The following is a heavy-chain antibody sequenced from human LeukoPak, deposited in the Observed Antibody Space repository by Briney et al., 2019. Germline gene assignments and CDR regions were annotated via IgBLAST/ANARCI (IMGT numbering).Heavy chain of an antibody. D-gene: IGHD4-23*01. CDR3: ARGDYGGGFDY. CDR2: IYYGGST. J-gene: IGHJ4*02. CDR1: GGSISYYH. Sequence: SETLSLTCTASGGSISYYHWSWIRQPPGKGLEWIGYIYYGGSTKYNPSLKSRVTISLDTSKNQFSLKLSSVTAADTAVYYCARGDYGGGFDYWGQGTLVTVSS. V-gene: IGHV4-59*01.